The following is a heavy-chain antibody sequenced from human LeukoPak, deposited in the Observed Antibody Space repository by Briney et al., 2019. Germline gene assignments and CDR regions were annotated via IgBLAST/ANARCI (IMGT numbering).Heavy chain of an antibody. Sequence: GESLKISCKGSGYSFTDYWIAWVRQMPGKGLELMGIIYPDDSDTRYSPSFQGRVTISADKSINTAYLQWSGLKASDTAIYYCARRDGYNYVDYWGQGTLVTVSS. CDR1: GYSFTDYW. CDR2: IYPDDSDT. D-gene: IGHD5-24*01. V-gene: IGHV5-51*01. CDR3: ARRDGYNYVDY. J-gene: IGHJ4*02.